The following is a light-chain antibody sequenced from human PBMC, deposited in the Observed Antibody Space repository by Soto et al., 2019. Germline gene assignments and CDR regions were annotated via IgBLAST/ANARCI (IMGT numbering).Light chain of an antibody. Sequence: EIVLTQSPGTLSLSPGDSATLSCRASESISSNSLAWYQQKPGQAPRLLVYGGSRRAPGIPDRFGGRGSGTDFALTVARLEPDDFAVYYCHQYGSSPGTFGQGTKVDIK. CDR2: GGS. CDR3: HQYGSSPGT. V-gene: IGKV3-20*01. J-gene: IGKJ1*01. CDR1: ESISSNS.